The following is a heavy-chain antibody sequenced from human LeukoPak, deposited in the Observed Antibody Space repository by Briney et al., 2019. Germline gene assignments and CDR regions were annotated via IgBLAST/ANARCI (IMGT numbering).Heavy chain of an antibody. Sequence: PSENLSLTCAVSEMSFSAYYWNWIRQSPGKGLEWIGEINHGGSTKYTPSLEGRGTILIDTSKNQFSLKLTSVTAADTAVYYCARGFPPGSGSRGSQAFDVWGQGTMVTVSS. CDR1: EMSFSAYY. V-gene: IGHV4-34*01. CDR2: INHGGST. CDR3: ARGFPPGSGSRGSQAFDV. D-gene: IGHD6-19*01. J-gene: IGHJ3*01.